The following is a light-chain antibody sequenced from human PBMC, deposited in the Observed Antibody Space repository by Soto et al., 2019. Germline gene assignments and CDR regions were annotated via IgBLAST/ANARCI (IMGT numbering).Light chain of an antibody. CDR3: QHFNDYPPT. CDR2: GAS. V-gene: IGKV1D-13*01. CDR1: QGVRSP. J-gene: IGKJ4*01. Sequence: AIQLTQSPSSLSASVGDRVTITCRASQGVRSPLAWYQQKPGKAPNFLIFGASSLGTGVPSRFSASGSGTDFTLTISSLQPEDFATYYCQHFNDYPPTFGGGTKVEIK.